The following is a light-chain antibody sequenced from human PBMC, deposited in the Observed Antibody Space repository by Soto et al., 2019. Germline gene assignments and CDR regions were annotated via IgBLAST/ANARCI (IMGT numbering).Light chain of an antibody. CDR2: DVS. CDR3: CSYTSYSTYV. Sequence: QSALAQPASVSGSPGQSITISCTGTSSDVGGYNFVSWYQQHPGKAPKPMIYDVSNRPSGVSDRFSGSKSGNTASLTISGLQAEDEADYYCCSYTSYSTYVFGTGTKVTVL. V-gene: IGLV2-14*03. J-gene: IGLJ1*01. CDR1: SSDVGGYNF.